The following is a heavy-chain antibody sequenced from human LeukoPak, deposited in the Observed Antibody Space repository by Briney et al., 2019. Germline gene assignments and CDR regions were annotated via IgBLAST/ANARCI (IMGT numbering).Heavy chain of an antibody. J-gene: IGHJ4*02. Sequence: SETLSLTCTVSGGSIRDTTYYWGWIRQPPGKGLEWIGSIYYSGNTCYDPSLKSRVTISVDTSKNQFSLKLSSVTAADTAVYYCARRRFSGSYFDYWGQGTLVTVSS. D-gene: IGHD1-26*01. CDR3: ARRRFSGSYFDY. CDR2: IYYSGNT. V-gene: IGHV4-39*07. CDR1: GGSIRDTTYY.